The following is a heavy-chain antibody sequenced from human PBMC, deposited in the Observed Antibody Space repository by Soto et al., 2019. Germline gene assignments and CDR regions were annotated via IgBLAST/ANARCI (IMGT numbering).Heavy chain of an antibody. V-gene: IGHV4-59*01. CDR1: GGSISPFY. CDR2: LYYSDNT. CDR3: ARVGGVAARTFDY. J-gene: IGHJ4*02. D-gene: IGHD3-16*01. Sequence: PLETLSLTCTVSGGSISPFYWSWVRQPPGKGLEWIGYLYYSDNTNYNPSLKSRVTISVDASKNQVSLRLTSVTAADTAVYYCARVGGVAARTFDYWGQGTVVTVSS.